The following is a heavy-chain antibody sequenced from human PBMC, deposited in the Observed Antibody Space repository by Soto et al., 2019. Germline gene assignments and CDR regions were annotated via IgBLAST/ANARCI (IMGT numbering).Heavy chain of an antibody. CDR3: ARQRGNYFDY. D-gene: IGHD3-10*01. Sequence: SETLSLTCTVSGDSISTFYWSWIRQPPGKGLEWIGYIYYTGSTDYNPSLKSRVTMSVDTSKKQFSLKLTSVNAADTAVYYCARQRGNYFDYWGQGSLVTVSS. V-gene: IGHV4-59*01. CDR1: GDSISTFY. J-gene: IGHJ4*02. CDR2: IYYTGST.